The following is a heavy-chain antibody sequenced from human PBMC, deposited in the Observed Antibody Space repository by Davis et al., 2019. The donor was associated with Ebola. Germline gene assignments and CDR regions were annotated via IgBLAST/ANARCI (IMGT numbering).Heavy chain of an antibody. Sequence: GESLKISCAASGSTFSRYAMHWVRQAPGKGLEWVAVISYDGSDEYYVDSVRGRFTISRDNSKNTLYLQMNSLRAEDTAVYYCTRELERQHDYWGQGTLVTVSS. CDR1: GSTFSRYA. D-gene: IGHD1-1*01. CDR3: TRELERQHDY. J-gene: IGHJ4*02. CDR2: ISYDGSDE. V-gene: IGHV3-30*04.